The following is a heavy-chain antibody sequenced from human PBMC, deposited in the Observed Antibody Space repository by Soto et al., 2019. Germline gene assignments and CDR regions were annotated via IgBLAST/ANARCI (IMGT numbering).Heavy chain of an antibody. CDR1: GLTFSSYW. CDR2: INSDGGST. V-gene: IGHV3-74*01. CDR3: ALSHTVTTDY. Sequence: EVQLVESGGGLVQPGGSLRLSCAASGLTFSSYWMHWVRQAPGKGLVWVSCINSDGGSTSYADSVKGRFTISRDNAKNTLYLQMNSLRAEDTAVYYCALSHTVTTDYWGQGTLVTVSS. J-gene: IGHJ4*02. D-gene: IGHD4-17*01.